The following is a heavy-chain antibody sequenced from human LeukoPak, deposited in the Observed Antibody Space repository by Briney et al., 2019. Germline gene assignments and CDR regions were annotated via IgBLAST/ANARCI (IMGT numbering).Heavy chain of an antibody. CDR3: ARERSRFHMLSSVSGRYNWLDS. V-gene: IGHV3-23*01. CDR1: GFTFSSYG. D-gene: IGHD2-8*01. Sequence: QPGRSLRLSCAASGFTFSSYGMHWVRQAPGKGLEWVSGISNSGDSTYYADSVKGRFTISRDNSKNTLHLQMNSLRVEDTAVFHCARERSRFHMLSSVSGRYNWLDSWGQGALVTVSS. CDR2: ISNSGDST. J-gene: IGHJ5*01.